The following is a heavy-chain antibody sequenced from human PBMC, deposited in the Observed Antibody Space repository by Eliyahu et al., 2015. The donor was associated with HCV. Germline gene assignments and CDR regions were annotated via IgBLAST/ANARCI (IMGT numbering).Heavy chain of an antibody. CDR3: ARSRGYSYGYADYYYGMDV. V-gene: IGHV2-26*01. D-gene: IGHD5-18*01. Sequence: QVTLKESGPVLVKPTETLTLTSXVXGFSXSXAXMGVSWIRQPPGKALEWLAHIFSNDEKSYSTSLKSRLTISKDTSKSQVVLTMTNMDPVDTATYYCARSRGYSYGYADYYYGMDVWGQGTTVTVSS. J-gene: IGHJ6*02. CDR2: IFSNDEK. CDR1: GFSXSXAXMG.